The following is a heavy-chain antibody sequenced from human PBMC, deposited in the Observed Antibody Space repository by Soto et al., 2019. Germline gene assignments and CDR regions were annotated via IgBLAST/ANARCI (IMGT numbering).Heavy chain of an antibody. V-gene: IGHV4-59*08. CDR1: GGSISPYY. Sequence: QVQLQESGPGLVKPSETLSLTCTVSGGSISPYYWSWIRQPPGKGLEWIGYIFYSGNTNYNPSLKSRVTISVDTTKNQFSLNLSSVTAADTAVYYCARQVPSHYYCMDFWGKGTTVTVSS. CDR2: IFYSGNT. D-gene: IGHD2-2*01. J-gene: IGHJ6*03. CDR3: ARQVPSHYYCMDF.